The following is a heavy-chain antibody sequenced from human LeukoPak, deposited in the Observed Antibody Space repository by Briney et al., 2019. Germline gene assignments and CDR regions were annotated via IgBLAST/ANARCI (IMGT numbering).Heavy chain of an antibody. D-gene: IGHD5-12*01. CDR1: GYTFTGYY. J-gene: IGHJ3*02. Sequence: ASVKVSCKASGYTFTGYYMHWVRQAPGQGLEWMGWINPNSGGTNYAQKFQGRVTMTRDTSISTAYMELSRLRSDDTAVYYCASLELSVATITDDAFDIWGQGTMVTVSS. CDR2: INPNSGGT. V-gene: IGHV1-2*02. CDR3: ASLELSVATITDDAFDI.